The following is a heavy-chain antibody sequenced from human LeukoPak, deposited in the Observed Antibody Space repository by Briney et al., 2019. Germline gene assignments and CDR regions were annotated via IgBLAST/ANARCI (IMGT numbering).Heavy chain of an antibody. J-gene: IGHJ1*01. Sequence: GGSLRLSCAASGFTFSSYSMNWVRQAPGKGLEWVSYISSSSSTIYYADSVKGRFTISRDNAKNSLYLQMNSLRAEDTAVYYCAKDYDSSGGPFQHWGQGTLVTVSS. CDR2: ISSSSSTI. D-gene: IGHD3-22*01. V-gene: IGHV3-48*04. CDR1: GFTFSSYS. CDR3: AKDYDSSGGPFQH.